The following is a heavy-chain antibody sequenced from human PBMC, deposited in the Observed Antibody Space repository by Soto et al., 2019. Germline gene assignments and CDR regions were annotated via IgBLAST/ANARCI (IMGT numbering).Heavy chain of an antibody. Sequence: GGSLRLSCTASGFTFGDYAMSWFRQAPGKGLEWVGFIRSKAYGGTTEYAASVKGRFTISRDDSKSIAYLQMNSLKTEEHAVVFCTRGAMVDRSGLTPFDYWGQGTLVTVSS. CDR2: IRSKAYGGTT. CDR3: TRGAMVDRSGLTPFDY. V-gene: IGHV3-49*03. J-gene: IGHJ4*02. CDR1: GFTFGDYA. D-gene: IGHD3-22*01.